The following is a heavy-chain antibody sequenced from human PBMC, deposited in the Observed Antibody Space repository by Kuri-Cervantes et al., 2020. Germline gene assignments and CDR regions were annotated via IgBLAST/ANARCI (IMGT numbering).Heavy chain of an antibody. CDR1: GFTFSSYA. D-gene: IGHD6-6*01. J-gene: IGHJ4*02. Sequence: GGSLRLSCAASGFTFSSYAMHWVRQAPGKGLEWVAVISYDGSNKYYADSVKGRFTISRDNAKNLLYLQMNSLRAEDTAVYYCARNIAAPYWGQGTLVTVSS. V-gene: IGHV3-30-3*01. CDR3: ARNIAAPY. CDR2: ISYDGSNK.